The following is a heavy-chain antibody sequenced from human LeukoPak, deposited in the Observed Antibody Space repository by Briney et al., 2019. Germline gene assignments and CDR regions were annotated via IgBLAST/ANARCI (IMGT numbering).Heavy chain of an antibody. Sequence: ASVTVSCKASGYTFTGYYMHWVRQAPGQGLEWMGWINPNSGGTNYAQKFQGRVTMTRDTSISTAYMELSRLRSDDTAVYYCARNRVRGVHNADSDYWGQGTLVTVSS. CDR1: GYTFTGYY. V-gene: IGHV1-2*02. D-gene: IGHD3-10*01. CDR3: ARNRVRGVHNADSDY. CDR2: INPNSGGT. J-gene: IGHJ4*02.